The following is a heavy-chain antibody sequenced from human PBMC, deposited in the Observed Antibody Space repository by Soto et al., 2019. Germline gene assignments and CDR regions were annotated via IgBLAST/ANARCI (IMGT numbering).Heavy chain of an antibody. J-gene: IGHJ4*01. CDR1: GFTSSSYW. CDR3: ARVRFSFYYYGSGSYFH. Sequence: GGSLRLSCATSGFTSSSYWMLWVRQAAGKGLVWVSRINSDGSSTSYADSVKGRFTISRDNAKNTLYLQMNSLRAEDTSVYYCARVRFSFYYYGSGSYFHWCHRTLV. CDR2: INSDGSST. V-gene: IGHV3-74*01. D-gene: IGHD3-10*01.